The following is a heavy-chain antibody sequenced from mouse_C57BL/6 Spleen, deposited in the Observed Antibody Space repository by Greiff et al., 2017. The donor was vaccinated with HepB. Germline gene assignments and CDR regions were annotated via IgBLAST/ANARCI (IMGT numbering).Heavy chain of an antibody. V-gene: IGHV5-17*01. D-gene: IGHD4-1*01. CDR1: GFTFSDYG. J-gene: IGHJ2*01. Sequence: EVKLVESGGGLVKPGGSLKLSCAASGFTFSDYGMHWVRQAPEKGLEWVAYISSGSSTIYYADTVKGRFTISRDNAKNTLFLQMTSLRSEDTAMYYCARSELTGPFDYWGQGTTLTVSS. CDR3: ARSELTGPFDY. CDR2: ISSGSSTI.